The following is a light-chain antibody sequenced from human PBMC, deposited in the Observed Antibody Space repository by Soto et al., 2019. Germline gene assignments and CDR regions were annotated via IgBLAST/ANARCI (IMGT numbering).Light chain of an antibody. V-gene: IGKV2-28*01. CDR3: MQPLQTPRT. CDR2: LGS. Sequence: DIVMTQSPLSLPVTPGEPASISCRSSLSLLHSNGYNYLDWYLQKPGQSPQLLIYLGSNRASGVPDRFSGSGSRTDFTLKISRVEAEDVGVYYCMQPLQTPRTFGQGTKVEIK. CDR1: LSLLHSNGYNY. J-gene: IGKJ1*01.